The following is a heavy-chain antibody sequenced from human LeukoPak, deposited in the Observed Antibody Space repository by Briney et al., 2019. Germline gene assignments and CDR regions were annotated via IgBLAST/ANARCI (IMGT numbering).Heavy chain of an antibody. CDR2: IYPGDSDT. CDR1: GYSFTSYW. CDR3: ARLNYYDSSGYGLDY. D-gene: IGHD3-22*01. Sequence: GESLKISCKGFGYSFTSYWIGWVRQMPGKGLEWMGIIYPGDSDTRYSPSFQGQVTISADKSISTAYLQWSSLKASDTAMYYCARLNYYDSSGYGLDYWGQGTLVTVSS. J-gene: IGHJ4*02. V-gene: IGHV5-51*01.